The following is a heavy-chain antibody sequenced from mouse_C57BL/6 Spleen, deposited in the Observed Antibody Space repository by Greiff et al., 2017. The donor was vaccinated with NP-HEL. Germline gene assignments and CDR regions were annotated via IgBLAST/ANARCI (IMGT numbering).Heavy chain of an antibody. V-gene: IGHV1-9*01. CDR3: ARDSYGSSLAWFAY. CDR2: ILPGSGST. CDR1: GYTFTGYW. D-gene: IGHD1-1*01. J-gene: IGHJ3*01. Sequence: QVQLQQSGAELMKPGASVKLSCKATGYTFTGYWIEWVKQRPGHGLEWIGEILPGSGSTTYNEKFKGKATFTADTSSNTAYMQLSSLPTEDSASYYCARDSYGSSLAWFAYWGQGTLVTVSA.